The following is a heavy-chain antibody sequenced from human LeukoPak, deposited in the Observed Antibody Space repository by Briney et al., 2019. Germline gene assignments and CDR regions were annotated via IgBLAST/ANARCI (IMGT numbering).Heavy chain of an antibody. V-gene: IGHV3-30-3*01. Sequence: PGGSLRLSCAASGFTFSSYAMHWVRQAPGKGLEWVAVISYDGSNKYYADSVKGRFTTSRDNSKSTLYLQMNSLRAKDTAVYYCARDPLNYWGQGTLVTVSS. J-gene: IGHJ4*02. CDR3: ARDPLNY. CDR2: ISYDGSNK. CDR1: GFTFSSYA.